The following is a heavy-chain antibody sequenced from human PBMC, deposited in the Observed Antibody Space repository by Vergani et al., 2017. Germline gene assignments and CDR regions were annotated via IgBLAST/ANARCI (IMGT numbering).Heavy chain of an antibody. V-gene: IGHV4-34*02. J-gene: IGHJ4*02. D-gene: IGHD3-3*02. CDR3: ARGRKHFFEAPYDV. CDR1: GVSFKTYF. Sequence: QVQLQQWGATVLKPSETLSLTCAVYGVSFKTYFWNWIRQSPDKGLEWIGEVYHSDCPYYNPSLRGRVTISVDTSKNQISLRLHSVDVADSAIYYCARGRKHFFEAPYDVWGQGSPVTVSS. CDR2: VYHSDCP.